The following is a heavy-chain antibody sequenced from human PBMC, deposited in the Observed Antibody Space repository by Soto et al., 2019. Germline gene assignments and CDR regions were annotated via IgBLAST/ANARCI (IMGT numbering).Heavy chain of an antibody. CDR2: INYSGST. Sequence: SETLSLTCAVYGGSFSGYYWSWIRQPPGKGLEWIGEINYSGSTNYNPSLKSRVTISVGTSKNQFSLKLSSVTAADTAVYYCARGGYDFWSGYWLYYGMDVWGQGTTVTVS. V-gene: IGHV4-34*01. CDR3: ARGGYDFWSGYWLYYGMDV. D-gene: IGHD3-3*01. CDR1: GGSFSGYY. J-gene: IGHJ6*02.